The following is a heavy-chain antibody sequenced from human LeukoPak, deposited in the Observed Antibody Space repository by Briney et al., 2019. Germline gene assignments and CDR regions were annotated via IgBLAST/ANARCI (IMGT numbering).Heavy chain of an antibody. J-gene: IGHJ6*03. Sequence: GGSLRLSCAASGFTFSDYYMSWIRQAPGKGLEWVSYISSSGSTIYYADSVKGRFTISRDNAKNSLYLQMNSLRAEDTAVYYCARQGGGYSSSWYVEHYYYMDVWGKGTTVTVSS. D-gene: IGHD6-13*01. V-gene: IGHV3-11*04. CDR3: ARQGGGYSSSWYVEHYYYMDV. CDR1: GFTFSDYY. CDR2: ISSSGSTI.